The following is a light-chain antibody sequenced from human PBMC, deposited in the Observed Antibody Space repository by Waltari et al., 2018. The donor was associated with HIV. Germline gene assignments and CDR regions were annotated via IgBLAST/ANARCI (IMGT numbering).Light chain of an antibody. V-gene: IGLV4-69*02. Sequence: QLVLTQSPSASASLGASVKLTCTLSSGHTNYAIAWHQQHPEKGPRYLMTLKRDGSHSKGDGIPDRFSGSRSGAERYLIISSLQSEEEADYYCQTWGTGIQVFGGGTKVTVL. CDR3: QTWGTGIQV. CDR1: SGHTNYA. J-gene: IGLJ3*02. CDR2: LKRDGSH.